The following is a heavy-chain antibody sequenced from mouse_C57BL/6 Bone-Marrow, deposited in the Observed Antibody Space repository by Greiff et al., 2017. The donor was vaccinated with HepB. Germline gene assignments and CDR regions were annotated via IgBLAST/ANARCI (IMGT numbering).Heavy chain of an antibody. Sequence: VQLQQSGPVLVKPGASVKMSCKASGYTFTDYYMNWVKQSHGKSLEWIGVINPYNGGTSYNQKFKGKATLTVDKSSSTAYMELNSLTSEDSAVYYCARWDDYDGIAYWGQGTLVTVSA. CDR3: ARWDDYDGIAY. CDR1: GYTFTDYY. CDR2: INPYNGGT. J-gene: IGHJ3*01. D-gene: IGHD2-4*01. V-gene: IGHV1-19*01.